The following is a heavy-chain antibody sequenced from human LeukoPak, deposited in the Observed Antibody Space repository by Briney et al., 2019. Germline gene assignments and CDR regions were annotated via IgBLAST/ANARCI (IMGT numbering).Heavy chain of an antibody. J-gene: IGHJ3*02. CDR3: ATIRLCYCVGGSCSPDAFDI. CDR2: INPSGGST. Sequence: ASVKVSCNASGYTFTSNYMHWVRQAPGQGLEWMGIINPSGGSTSYAHKFQGRVTMTMAIYTTTVSMELNSLRSKATAVAIYATIRLCYCVGGSCSPDAFDIWGQGTMVTVSS. CDR1: GYTFTSNY. D-gene: IGHD2-15*01. V-gene: IGHV1-46*01.